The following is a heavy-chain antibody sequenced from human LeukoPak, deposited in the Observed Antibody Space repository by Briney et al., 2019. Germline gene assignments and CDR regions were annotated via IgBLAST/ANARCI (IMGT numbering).Heavy chain of an antibody. CDR2: IRYDGVNK. D-gene: IGHD4-11*01. J-gene: IGHJ3*01. Sequence: PGGSLRLSCTVSGFTFRTHDMHWVRQAPGKGLEWVAFIRYDGVNKYYLDSVKGRFTISRDNYKNTLYLQMNSLRGDDTSVYYCARRRWDTDDYPGVHAFDLWGQGTKVSVSS. CDR1: GFTFRTHD. V-gene: IGHV3-30*02. CDR3: ARRRWDTDDYPGVHAFDL.